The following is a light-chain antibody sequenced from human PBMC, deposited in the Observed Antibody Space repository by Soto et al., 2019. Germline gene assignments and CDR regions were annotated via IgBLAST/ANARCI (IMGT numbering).Light chain of an antibody. CDR2: GAS. CDR3: QQYNNWLYT. CDR1: QSVSSS. V-gene: IGKV3-15*01. Sequence: EIVMTQSPATLSVSPGERATLSCRASQSVSSSLAWYQQKPGQAPRLLFYGASTRATGVPARFSGSGSGTEFTLTISSLQSEDLAVYYCQQYNNWLYTFGQ. J-gene: IGKJ2*01.